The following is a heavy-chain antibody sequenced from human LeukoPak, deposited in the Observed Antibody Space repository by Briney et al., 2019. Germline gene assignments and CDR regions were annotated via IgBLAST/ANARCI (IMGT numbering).Heavy chain of an antibody. CDR2: IWYDGSNK. CDR3: AKDHSVLWFGEFSYFDY. V-gene: IGHV3-33*06. D-gene: IGHD3-10*01. J-gene: IGHJ4*02. Sequence: GGSLRLSCAASGFTFSSYGMHWVRQAPGKGLEWVAVIWYDGSNKYYADSVKGRFTISRDNSQNTLYLQMNSLRAEDTAVYYCAKDHSVLWFGEFSYFDYWGQGTLVTVSS. CDR1: GFTFSSYG.